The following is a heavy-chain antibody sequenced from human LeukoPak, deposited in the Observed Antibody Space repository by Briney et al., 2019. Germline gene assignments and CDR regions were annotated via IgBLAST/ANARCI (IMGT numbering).Heavy chain of an antibody. D-gene: IGHD3-9*01. CDR3: ARLRPDYDILTGFPMDV. CDR2: ISNSGRP. V-gene: IGHV4-59*02. CDR1: GASVSNYY. J-gene: IGHJ6*02. Sequence: SETLSLTCTVSGASVSNYYWTWIRQPPGKGLEWIGYISNSGRPNFNPSLKSRVTISGDTSKNQFSLKLSSVTAVDTAVYYCARLRPDYDILTGFPMDVWGPGTTVTVSS.